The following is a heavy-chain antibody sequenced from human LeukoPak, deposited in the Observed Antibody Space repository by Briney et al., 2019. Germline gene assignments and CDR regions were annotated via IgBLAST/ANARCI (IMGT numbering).Heavy chain of an antibody. V-gene: IGHV3-23*01. CDR2: ISASGGTT. CDR3: AKEPREYCSSTSCPNWFDS. J-gene: IGHJ5*01. Sequence: GGSLRLSCAASGFTFNNYAMSWVRQAPGKGLGWVSAISASGGTTYYADSVKGRFTISRDNSENTLFLQMNSLRAEDTAVYYCAKEPREYCSSTSCPNWFDSWGQGTLVTVSS. D-gene: IGHD2-2*01. CDR1: GFTFNNYA.